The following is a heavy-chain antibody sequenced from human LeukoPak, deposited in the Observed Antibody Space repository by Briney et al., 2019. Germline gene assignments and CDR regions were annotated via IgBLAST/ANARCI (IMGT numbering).Heavy chain of an antibody. D-gene: IGHD3-22*01. J-gene: IGHJ4*02. Sequence: GGSLRLSCAASGFSFSNYAMSWVRQAPGKGLQWVSSISGAGGNTYYADSVKGRFIISRDNSKNTLFLQMNSLRAEDTAVYYCARGASSAYYVDYWGQGTLVTVSS. CDR3: ARGASSAYYVDY. CDR2: ISGAGGNT. V-gene: IGHV3-23*01. CDR1: GFSFSNYA.